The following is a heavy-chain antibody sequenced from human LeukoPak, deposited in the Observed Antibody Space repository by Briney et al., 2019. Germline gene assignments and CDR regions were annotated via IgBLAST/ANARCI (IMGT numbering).Heavy chain of an antibody. D-gene: IGHD3-10*01. CDR2: IIPILGIA. CDR1: GGTFSSYA. V-gene: IGHV1-69*04. Sequence: SVKVSCKASGGTFSSYAISWVRQAPGQGLEWMGRIIPILGIANYAQKFQGRVTMTRNTSISTAYMELSSLRSEDTAVYYCARGSRLLWFGELNGMDVWGQGTTVTVSS. CDR3: ARGSRLLWFGELNGMDV. J-gene: IGHJ6*02.